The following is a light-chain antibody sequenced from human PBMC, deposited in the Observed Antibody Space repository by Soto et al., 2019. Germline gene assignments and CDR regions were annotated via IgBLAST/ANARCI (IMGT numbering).Light chain of an antibody. CDR3: HHRSKWPYT. CDR2: DAS. V-gene: IGKV3-11*01. J-gene: IGKJ2*01. Sequence: DIVLTQSPATLSLSPGERATLSCRASQSVGNYLLRFQQKPGQAPRLLIYDASNRASGIPARFSGSGSGTDFTLTISSLEPEDFAVYFCHHRSKWPYTFGQGTKLEIK. CDR1: QSVGNY.